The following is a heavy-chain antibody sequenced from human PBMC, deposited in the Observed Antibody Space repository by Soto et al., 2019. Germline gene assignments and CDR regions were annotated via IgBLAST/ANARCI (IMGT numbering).Heavy chain of an antibody. V-gene: IGHV3-66*01. Sequence: EVRLVQSGGGLVQPGGSLRLSCAACLFIVSDNYMSWVRQAPGKGLEWVSLVYSGGGTDYAESVKGRFTISRDNSKNTLYLQMNSLKAEDTGIYYCATRMTTAPYWGQGTVVTVSS. CDR2: VYSGGGT. CDR1: LFIVSDNY. D-gene: IGHD4-17*01. J-gene: IGHJ4*02. CDR3: ATRMTTAPY.